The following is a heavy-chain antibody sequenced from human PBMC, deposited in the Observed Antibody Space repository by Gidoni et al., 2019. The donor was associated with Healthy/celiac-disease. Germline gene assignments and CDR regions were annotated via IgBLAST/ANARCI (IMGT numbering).Heavy chain of an antibody. J-gene: IGHJ6*03. V-gene: IGHV3-30-3*01. D-gene: IGHD2-2*01. CDR2: ISYDGSNK. CDR3: AREGGYCSSTSCYGLYYMDV. Sequence: QVQLVESGGGVVQPGRSLRFSCAASGFTFSSYAMHWVRQAPGNGLEWVAVISYDGSNKYYADSVKGRFTISRDNSKNTLYLQMNSLRAEDTAVYYCAREGGYCSSTSCYGLYYMDVWGKGTTVTVSS. CDR1: GFTFSSYA.